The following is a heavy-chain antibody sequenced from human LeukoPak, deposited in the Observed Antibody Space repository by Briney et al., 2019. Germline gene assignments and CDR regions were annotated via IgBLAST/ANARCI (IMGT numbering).Heavy chain of an antibody. CDR2: IYHSGRT. CDR1: GGSISSSSYY. CDR3: ARAEEDGYNYQYDY. Sequence: SETLSLTCTVSGGSISSSSYYWGWIRQPPGKGLEWIGSIYHSGRTFYNPSLKSRVTISVDTSKNQFSLKLTSVTAADTAVYYCARAEEDGYNYQYDYWGQGTLVTVSS. V-gene: IGHV4-39*07. J-gene: IGHJ4*02. D-gene: IGHD5-24*01.